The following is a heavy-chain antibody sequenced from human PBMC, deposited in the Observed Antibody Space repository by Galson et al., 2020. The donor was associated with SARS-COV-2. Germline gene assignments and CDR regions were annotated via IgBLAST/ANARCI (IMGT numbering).Heavy chain of an antibody. J-gene: IGHJ6*03. Sequence: SETLSLTCTVSGYSISSGYYWGWIRQPPGKGLEWIGSIYHSGSTYYNPSLKSRVTISVDTSKNQFSLKLSSVTAADTAVYYCARDSDSSSWYGDHYYYYMDVWGKGTTVTVSS. CDR1: GYSISSGYY. CDR2: IYHSGST. V-gene: IGHV4-38-2*02. D-gene: IGHD6-13*01. CDR3: ARDSDSSSWYGDHYYYYMDV.